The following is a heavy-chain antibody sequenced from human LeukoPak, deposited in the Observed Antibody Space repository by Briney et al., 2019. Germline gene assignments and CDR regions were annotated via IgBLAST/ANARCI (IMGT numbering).Heavy chain of an antibody. V-gene: IGHV4-34*01. D-gene: IGHD3-3*01. Sequence: SETLSLTCAVYGGSFSGYYWSWIRQPPGKGLEWIGEINHSGSTNYNPSLKSRVTISVDTSKNQFSLKLSSVTAADTAVYYCARYDFWSGYYRYWGQGTLVTVSS. CDR3: ARYDFWSGYYRY. J-gene: IGHJ4*02. CDR2: INHSGST. CDR1: GGSFSGYY.